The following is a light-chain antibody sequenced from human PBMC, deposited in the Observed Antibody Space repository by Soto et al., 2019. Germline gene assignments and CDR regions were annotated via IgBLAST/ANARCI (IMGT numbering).Light chain of an antibody. CDR1: QSVSSY. V-gene: IGKV3-11*01. CDR2: DAS. J-gene: IGKJ3*01. CDR3: QQRSNWPPFT. Sequence: EIVLTQSPATLSLSPGERATLSCRASQSVSSYLAWYQQKPGQAPRLLIYDASNRATGIPARFSGSGSGTDFTLTISSLEPEDSEVYYCQQRSNWPPFTFGAGTKVDIK.